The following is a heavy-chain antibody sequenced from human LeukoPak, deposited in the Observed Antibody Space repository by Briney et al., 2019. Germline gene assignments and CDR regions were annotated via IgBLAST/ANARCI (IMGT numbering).Heavy chain of an antibody. V-gene: IGHV1-2*02. J-gene: IGHJ4*02. Sequence: ASVKVSCKASGYTFTGYYMHWVRQAPGQGLEWMGWINPNSGGTNYAQKFQGRVTMTRDTSISTAYMELSRLRSDDTAVYYCARGRLKRQLVLEDWGQGTLVTVSS. D-gene: IGHD6-13*01. CDR3: ARGRLKRQLVLED. CDR2: INPNSGGT. CDR1: GYTFTGYY.